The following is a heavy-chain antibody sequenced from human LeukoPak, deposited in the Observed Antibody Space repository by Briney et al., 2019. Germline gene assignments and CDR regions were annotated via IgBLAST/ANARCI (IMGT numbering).Heavy chain of an antibody. Sequence: GGSLRLSCAASGFTFSSYSMNRVRQAPGKGLEWVSSISSSSSYIYYADSVKGRFTISRDNAKNSLYLQMNSLRAEDTAVYYCARTADYYYGMDVWGQGTTVTVSS. J-gene: IGHJ6*02. CDR2: ISSSSSYI. V-gene: IGHV3-21*01. D-gene: IGHD5-18*01. CDR3: ARTADYYYGMDV. CDR1: GFTFSSYS.